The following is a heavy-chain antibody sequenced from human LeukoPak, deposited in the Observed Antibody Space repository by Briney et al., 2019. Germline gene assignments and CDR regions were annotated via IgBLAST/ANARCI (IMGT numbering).Heavy chain of an antibody. V-gene: IGHV3-48*04. Sequence: PGGSLRLSCAASGFTFSSYSMNWVRQAPGKGLEWVSYISSSGSTIYYADSVKGRFTISRDNAKNSLYLQMNSLRAEDTAVYYCARAGYYDSSGYSWGQGTLVTVSS. D-gene: IGHD3-22*01. CDR3: ARAGYYDSSGYS. CDR1: GFTFSSYS. J-gene: IGHJ5*02. CDR2: ISSSGSTI.